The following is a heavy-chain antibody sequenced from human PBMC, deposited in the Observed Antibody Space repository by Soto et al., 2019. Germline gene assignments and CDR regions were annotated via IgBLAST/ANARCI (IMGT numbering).Heavy chain of an antibody. D-gene: IGHD6-13*01. J-gene: IGHJ4*02. CDR2: ISYDGSNK. V-gene: IGHV3-30*18. Sequence: GGSLRLSCAASGFTFSSYGMHWVHQAPGKGLEWVAVISYDGSNKYYADSVKGRFTISRDNSKNTLYLQMNSLRAEDTAVYYCAKEGGDIAAAGDYWGQGTLVTVSS. CDR1: GFTFSSYG. CDR3: AKEGGDIAAAGDY.